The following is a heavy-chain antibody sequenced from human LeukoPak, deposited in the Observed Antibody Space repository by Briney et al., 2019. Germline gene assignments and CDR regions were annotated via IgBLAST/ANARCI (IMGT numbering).Heavy chain of an antibody. Sequence: SETLSLTCTVSGGSISSYYWSWIRQPAGKGLEWIGRIYTSGSTNYNPSLKSRVTMSVDTSKNQFSLKLSSVTAADTAVYYCARAGKSGYSSGWYLHYYYMDVWGKGTTVTISS. CDR1: GGSISSYY. CDR3: ARAGKSGYSSGWYLHYYYMDV. J-gene: IGHJ6*03. V-gene: IGHV4-4*07. D-gene: IGHD6-19*01. CDR2: IYTSGST.